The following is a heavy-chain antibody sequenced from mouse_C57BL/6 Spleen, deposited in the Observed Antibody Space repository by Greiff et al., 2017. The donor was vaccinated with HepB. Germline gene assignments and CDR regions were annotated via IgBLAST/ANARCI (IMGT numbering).Heavy chain of an antibody. CDR3: ARDRPTYYGSSYWYFDV. Sequence: EVMLVESGGGLVKPGGSLKLSCAASGFTFSSYAMSWVRQTPEKRLEWVATISDGGSYTYYPDNVKGRFTISRDNAKNNLYLQMSHLKSEDTAMYYCARDRPTYYGSSYWYFDVWGTGTTVTVSS. CDR2: ISDGGSYT. D-gene: IGHD1-1*01. V-gene: IGHV5-4*03. CDR1: GFTFSSYA. J-gene: IGHJ1*03.